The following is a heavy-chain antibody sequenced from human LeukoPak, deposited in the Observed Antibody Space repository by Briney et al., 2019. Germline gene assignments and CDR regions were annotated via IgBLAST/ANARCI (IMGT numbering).Heavy chain of an antibody. V-gene: IGHV3-23*01. CDR2: ISGSGGST. Sequence: GGSLRLSCAASGFTFSSYAMSWVRQAPGKGLEWVSAISGSGGSTYYADSVKGRFTVSRDNSKATLYLQMNSLRADDTAVYFCAKRGSSWSYFDYWGQGTLVTVSS. D-gene: IGHD6-13*01. CDR1: GFTFSSYA. CDR3: AKRGSSWSYFDY. J-gene: IGHJ4*02.